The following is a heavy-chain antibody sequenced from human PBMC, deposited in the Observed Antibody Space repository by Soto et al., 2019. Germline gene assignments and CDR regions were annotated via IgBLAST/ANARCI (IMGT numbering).Heavy chain of an antibody. D-gene: IGHD2-15*01. CDR2: INHSGST. V-gene: IGHV4-34*01. J-gene: IGHJ4*02. CDR3: ARLFRRVVAATTDDY. CDR1: GGSFSGYY. Sequence: SETLSLTCAVYGGSFSGYYWSWIRQPPGKGLEWIGEINHSGSTNYNPSLKSRVTISVDTSKNQFSLKLSSVTAADTAVYYCARLFRRVVAATTDDYWGQGTLVTVSS.